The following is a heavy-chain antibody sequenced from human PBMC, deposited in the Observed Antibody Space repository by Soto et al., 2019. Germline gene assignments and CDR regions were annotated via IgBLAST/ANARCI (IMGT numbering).Heavy chain of an antibody. CDR2: ISYDGSNK. V-gene: IGHV3-30-3*01. D-gene: IGHD3-3*01. CDR3: ARDLHITIFGVVMTYYGMHV. CDR1: GFTFSSYA. J-gene: IGHJ6*02. Sequence: QVQLVESGGGVVQPGRSLRLSCAASGFTFSSYAMHWVRQAPGKGLEWVAVISYDGSNKYYADSVKGRFTISRDNSKNTLYLQMNSLRAEDTAVYYCARDLHITIFGVVMTYYGMHVWGQGTTVTVSS.